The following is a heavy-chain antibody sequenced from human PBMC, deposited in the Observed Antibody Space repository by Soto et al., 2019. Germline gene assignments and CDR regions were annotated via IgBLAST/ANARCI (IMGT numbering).Heavy chain of an antibody. CDR2: IYYSGSP. CDR3: ARILSAPPHYHYYYMDL. J-gene: IGHJ6*03. Sequence: SVTRSLTCTVSGESITSYSWSCIRQSPGKGLEWIGYIYYSGSPIYNQSLKSRVTISTDTSKNQFSLKVNSVTAADTAVYYCARILSAPPHYHYYYMDLWGKGASVTVSS. D-gene: IGHD3-16*01. CDR1: GESITSYS. V-gene: IGHV4-59*08.